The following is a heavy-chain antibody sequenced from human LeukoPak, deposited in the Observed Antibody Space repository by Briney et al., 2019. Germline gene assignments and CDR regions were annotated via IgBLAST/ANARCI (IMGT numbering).Heavy chain of an antibody. CDR2: ISYDGSNK. J-gene: IGHJ4*02. Sequence: GRSLRLSCAASGFTFSSYAMHWVRQAPGKGLEWVAVISYDGSNKYYADSVKGRFTISRDNSKNTLYLRMNSLRAEDTAVYYCARESSGGGLDYWGQGTLVTVSS. CDR1: GFTFSSYA. CDR3: ARESSGGGLDY. V-gene: IGHV3-30-3*01. D-gene: IGHD3-10*01.